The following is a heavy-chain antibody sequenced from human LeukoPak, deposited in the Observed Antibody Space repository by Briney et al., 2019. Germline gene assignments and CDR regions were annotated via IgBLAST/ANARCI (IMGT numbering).Heavy chain of an antibody. J-gene: IGHJ5*02. V-gene: IGHV4-39*07. CDR1: GGSISSSSYY. CDR3: ARFVVGATARYNWFDP. D-gene: IGHD1-26*01. Sequence: PSETLSLTCTVSGGSISSSSYYWGWIRQPPGKGLEWIGSIYYSGSTYYNPSLKSRVTISVDTSKNQFSLKLSSVTAADTAVYYCARFVVGATARYNWFDPWGQGTLVTVSS. CDR2: IYYSGST.